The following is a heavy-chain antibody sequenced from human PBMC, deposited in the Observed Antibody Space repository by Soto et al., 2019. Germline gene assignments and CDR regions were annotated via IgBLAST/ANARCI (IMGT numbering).Heavy chain of an antibody. V-gene: IGHV4-4*02. J-gene: IGHJ4*02. CDR1: GGSISSSNW. CDR2: IYHSGST. Sequence: PSETLSLTCAVSGGSISSSNWWSWVRQPPGKGLEWIGEIYHSGSTNYNPSLKSRVTISVDTSKNQFSLKLSSVTAADTAVYYCARRRIMITFGGVIVKGPFDYWGQGTQVTV. CDR3: ARRRIMITFGGVIVKGPFDY. D-gene: IGHD3-16*02.